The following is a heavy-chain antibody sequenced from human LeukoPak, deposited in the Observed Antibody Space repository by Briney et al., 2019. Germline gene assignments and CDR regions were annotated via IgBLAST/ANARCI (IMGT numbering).Heavy chain of an antibody. CDR3: ARRVPLHFLVVAAGGWFDP. D-gene: IGHD2-15*01. Sequence: PSETLSLTCTVSGGSISSSSYYWGWIRQPPGKGLEWIGEINHSGSTNYNPSLKSRVTISVDTSKNQFSLKLSSVTAADTAVYYCARRVPLHFLVVAAGGWFDPWGQGTLVTVSS. CDR2: INHSGST. J-gene: IGHJ5*02. CDR1: GGSISSSSYY. V-gene: IGHV4-39*07.